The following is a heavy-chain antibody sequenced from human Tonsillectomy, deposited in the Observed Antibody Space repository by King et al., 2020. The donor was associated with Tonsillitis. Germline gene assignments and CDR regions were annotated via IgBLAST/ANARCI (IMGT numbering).Heavy chain of an antibody. V-gene: IGHV3-48*04. CDR1: AFTFSSYS. Sequence: VQLVQSGGGLVQPGGSLRLSCAASAFTFSSYSMNWVRQAPGKGLERVSYISSSSRTIYYADSVKGLFTISRDNAKNSLYLQMNILRAEDTAVYYCASSGWDYWGQGTLVTVSS. CDR3: ASSGWDY. D-gene: IGHD3-10*01. J-gene: IGHJ4*02. CDR2: ISSSSRTI.